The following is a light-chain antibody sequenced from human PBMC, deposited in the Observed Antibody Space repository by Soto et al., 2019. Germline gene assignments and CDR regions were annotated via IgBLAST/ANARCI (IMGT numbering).Light chain of an antibody. CDR2: DTS. J-gene: IGKJ1*01. V-gene: IGKV3-20*01. Sequence: EVVLTQSPGTLSLSPGESATLSCRASQSVISNFLAWYQQKPAQAPRLLIYDTSNRATGIPDRFSGSGSGTDFTLTISRLEPEDFALYYCQQNGALPPTFGQGTKAEIK. CDR3: QQNGALPPT. CDR1: QSVISNF.